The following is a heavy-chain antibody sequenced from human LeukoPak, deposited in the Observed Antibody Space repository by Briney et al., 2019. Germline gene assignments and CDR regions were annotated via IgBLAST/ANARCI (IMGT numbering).Heavy chain of an antibody. CDR1: GFTFGSYS. Sequence: GGSLRLSCTASGFTFGSYSMNWVRQAPGKGLEWVSYISSSSSTIYYADSVKGRFTISRDNAKNSLYLQMNSLRAEDTAVYYCAREDNWNYESYVDYWGQGQWSPSLQ. V-gene: IGHV3-48*01. J-gene: IGHJ4*03. CDR2: ISSSSSTI. CDR3: AREDNWNYESYVDY. D-gene: IGHD1-7*01.